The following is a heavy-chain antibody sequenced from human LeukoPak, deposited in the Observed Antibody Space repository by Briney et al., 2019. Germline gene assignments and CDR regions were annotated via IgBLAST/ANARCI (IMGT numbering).Heavy chain of an antibody. CDR1: GGSISSSSYF. Sequence: SETLSLTCTVSGGSISSSSYFWGWIRQPPGKGLEWIGSIYYSGSTYYNPSLKSRVTISVDTSKNQFSLKLSSVTAADTAVYYCARHRQQLGTNWFDPWGQGTLVTVSS. CDR3: ARHRQQLGTNWFDP. V-gene: IGHV4-39*01. D-gene: IGHD6-13*01. CDR2: IYYSGST. J-gene: IGHJ5*02.